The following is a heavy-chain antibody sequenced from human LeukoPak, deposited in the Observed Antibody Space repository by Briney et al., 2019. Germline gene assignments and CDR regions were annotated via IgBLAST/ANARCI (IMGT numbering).Heavy chain of an antibody. CDR1: GYTFTSYD. CDR2: ISAYNGNT. J-gene: IGHJ4*02. CDR3: TREHLGATDYFGF. Sequence: GASVKVSCKASGYTFTSYDVSWVRQAPGQGLEWMGWISAYNGNTNYAQKLQGRVTMTTDTSTSTAYMELRSLTSDDTAVYYFTREHLGATDYFGFWGQGTLVTVSS. D-gene: IGHD1-26*01. V-gene: IGHV1-18*01.